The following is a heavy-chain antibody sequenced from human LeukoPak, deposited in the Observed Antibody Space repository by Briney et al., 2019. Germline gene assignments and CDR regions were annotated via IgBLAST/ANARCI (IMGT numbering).Heavy chain of an antibody. CDR1: GGSISSYS. D-gene: IGHD3-22*01. J-gene: IGHJ4*02. V-gene: IGHV4-39*01. CDR3: ASSPSGYWWNFDC. Sequence: SETLSLTCTVSGGSISSYSWGWIRQPPGKGLEWIGSIYYSGSTNNNPSLKSRVTISVDTTKNQFSLKLTSVTAADTAVYYCASSPSGYWWNFDCWGQGTLVTVSS. CDR2: IYYSGST.